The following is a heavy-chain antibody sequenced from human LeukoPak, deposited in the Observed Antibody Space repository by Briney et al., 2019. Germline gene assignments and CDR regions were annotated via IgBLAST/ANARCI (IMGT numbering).Heavy chain of an antibody. V-gene: IGHV3-74*01. Sequence: GGSLRLSCAASGFTFSSYWMHWVRQAPGKGLVWVSRINSDGSSTSYADSVKGRFTISRDNAKNTLYLQMDSLRAEDTAMYYCARGMGSYYSLGYWGQGTLVTVSS. J-gene: IGHJ4*02. CDR3: ARGMGSYYSLGY. D-gene: IGHD1-26*01. CDR2: INSDGSST. CDR1: GFTFSSYW.